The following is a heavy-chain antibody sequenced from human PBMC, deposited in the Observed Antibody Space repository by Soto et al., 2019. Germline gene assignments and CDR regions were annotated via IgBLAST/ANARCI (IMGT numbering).Heavy chain of an antibody. V-gene: IGHV3-30-3*01. Sequence: LRLSCAASGFTFSSYAMHWVRQAPGKGLEWVAVISYDGSNKYYADSVKGRFTISRDNSKNTLYLQMNSLRAEDTAVYYCARDRITGTTGLSDYWGQGTLVTVSS. J-gene: IGHJ4*02. D-gene: IGHD1-7*01. CDR1: GFTFSSYA. CDR3: ARDRITGTTGLSDY. CDR2: ISYDGSNK.